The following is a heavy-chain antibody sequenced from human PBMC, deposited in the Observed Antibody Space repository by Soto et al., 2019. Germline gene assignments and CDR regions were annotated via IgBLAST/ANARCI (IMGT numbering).Heavy chain of an antibody. CDR3: ARDSYSYGYDYFDY. D-gene: IGHD5-18*01. Sequence: VSVKVSCKASGYTFTSYALHWVCHAPGQRLEWMGWINAGNGNTKYSQKFQGRVTITRDTSASTAYMELSSLRSEDTAVYYCARDSYSYGYDYFDYWGQGTLVTVSS. CDR1: GYTFTSYA. CDR2: INAGNGNT. J-gene: IGHJ4*02. V-gene: IGHV1-3*01.